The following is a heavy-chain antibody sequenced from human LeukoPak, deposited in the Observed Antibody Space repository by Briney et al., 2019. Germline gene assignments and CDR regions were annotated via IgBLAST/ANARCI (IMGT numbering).Heavy chain of an antibody. CDR1: GFTFSSYW. CDR2: INSDGSST. V-gene: IGHV3-74*01. CDR3: LLGYCSSTSCQHDAFDI. D-gene: IGHD2-2*01. Sequence: GGSLRLSCAASGFTFSSYWMHWVRQAPGKGLVWVSHINSDGSSTSYADSVKGRFTISRDNAKNTLYLQMNSLRAEDTAVYYCLLGYCSSTSCQHDAFDIWGQRTMVPVSS. J-gene: IGHJ3*02.